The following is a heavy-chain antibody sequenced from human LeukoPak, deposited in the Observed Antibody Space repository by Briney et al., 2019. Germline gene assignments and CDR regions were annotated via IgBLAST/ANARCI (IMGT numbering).Heavy chain of an antibody. J-gene: IGHJ3*01. V-gene: IGHV3-48*02. D-gene: IGHD7-27*01. CDR3: AREDDSWGPNNLDL. CDR1: AFTFSDYS. Sequence: GGSLRLSCAASAFTFSDYSMNWVRPAPGKGLEWISYIYTSSSTMYYADSVMGRFTISRDNAKESLYLQMNSLRDEDTAVYYCAREDDSWGPNNLDLWGQGTMVTVSS. CDR2: IYTSSSTM.